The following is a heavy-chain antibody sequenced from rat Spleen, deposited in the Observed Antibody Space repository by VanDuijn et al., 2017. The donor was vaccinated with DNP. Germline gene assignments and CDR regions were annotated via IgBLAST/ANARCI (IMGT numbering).Heavy chain of an antibody. CDR1: GFTFSDYY. J-gene: IGHJ2*01. CDR2: ISFEGSST. V-gene: IGHV5-22*01. CDR3: ARGNYPGINTFDY. Sequence: EVQLVESGGDLVQPGRSLKLSCAASGFTFSDYYMAWVRQGPKKCLELVAYISFEGSSTYLGDSVKGRFTISRDNAKSTLYLQMNSLRSEDTATYYCARGNYPGINTFDYWGQGVMVTVSS. D-gene: IGHD1-4*01.